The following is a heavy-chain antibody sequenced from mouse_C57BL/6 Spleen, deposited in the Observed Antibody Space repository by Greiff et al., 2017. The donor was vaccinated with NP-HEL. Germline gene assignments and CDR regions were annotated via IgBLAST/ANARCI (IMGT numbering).Heavy chain of an antibody. D-gene: IGHD2-4*01. J-gene: IGHJ1*03. Sequence: EVKVEESGPGLVKPSQSLSLTCSVTGYSITSGYYWNWIRQFPGNKLEWMGYISYDGSNNYNPSLKNRISITRDTSKNQFFLKLNSVTTEDTATYYCAREKLRRRYFDVWGTGTTVTVSS. CDR2: ISYDGSN. CDR1: GYSITSGYY. CDR3: AREKLRRRYFDV. V-gene: IGHV3-6*01.